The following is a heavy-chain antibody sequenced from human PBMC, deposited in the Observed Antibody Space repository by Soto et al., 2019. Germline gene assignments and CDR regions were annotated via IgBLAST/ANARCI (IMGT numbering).Heavy chain of an antibody. CDR3: AASCVGCGGFNYYGMDV. D-gene: IGHD2-21*01. V-gene: IGHV4-31*03. J-gene: IGHJ6*02. Sequence: QVQLQESGPGLVKPSQTLSLTCTVSGGSISSGGYYWNWIRQHPGKGLEWIGYIYYSGTTYYNPSLKSRVTISVDTSKNQFSLMLSSVTAADTAVYYCAASCVGCGGFNYYGMDVWGQGTTVTVSS. CDR2: IYYSGTT. CDR1: GGSISSGGYY.